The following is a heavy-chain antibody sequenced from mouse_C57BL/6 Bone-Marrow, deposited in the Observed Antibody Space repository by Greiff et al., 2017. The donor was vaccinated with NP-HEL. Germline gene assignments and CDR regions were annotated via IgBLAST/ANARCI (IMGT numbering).Heavy chain of an antibody. D-gene: IGHD1-1*01. V-gene: IGHV14-4*01. CDR1: GFNIKDDY. J-gene: IGHJ1*03. CDR2: IDPENGDN. CDR3: TTLITTVVPGYFDV. Sequence: VQLQQSGAELVRPGASVKLSCTASGFNIKDDYMHWVKQRPEQGLEWIGWIDPENGDNESASKFPGKATITADTTSNTAYLQLSSLTSEDTAVYYCTTLITTVVPGYFDVWGTGTTVTVSS.